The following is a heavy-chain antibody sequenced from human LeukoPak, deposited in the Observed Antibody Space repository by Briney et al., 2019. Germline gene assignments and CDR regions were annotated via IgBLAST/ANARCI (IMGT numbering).Heavy chain of an antibody. Sequence: SETLSHTCTVSGGSISSSSYYWGWIRQPPGKGLEWIGSIYYSGSTYYNPSLKSRVTISVDTSKNQFSLKLSSVTAADTAVYYCARYSYGSEGAHFDYWGQGTLVTVSS. J-gene: IGHJ4*02. V-gene: IGHV4-39*01. CDR1: GGSISSSSYY. D-gene: IGHD5-18*01. CDR3: ARYSYGSEGAHFDY. CDR2: IYYSGST.